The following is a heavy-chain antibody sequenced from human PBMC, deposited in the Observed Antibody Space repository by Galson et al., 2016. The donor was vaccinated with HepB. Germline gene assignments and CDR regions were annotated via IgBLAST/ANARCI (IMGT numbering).Heavy chain of an antibody. V-gene: IGHV2-70*11. J-gene: IGHJ4*02. CDR3: HSGSSGAWDFEY. CDR2: IDWDDDK. CDR1: GFSLSTSGMY. Sequence: PALVKPTQTLTLTCSFSGFSLSTSGMYVGWIRQPPGKALEWLARIDWDDDKYYSTSLQTRLTISRATSRNQVVLTMTDMDPVDTATYFCHSGSSGAWDFEYWGQGTLVTVSS. D-gene: IGHD3-22*01.